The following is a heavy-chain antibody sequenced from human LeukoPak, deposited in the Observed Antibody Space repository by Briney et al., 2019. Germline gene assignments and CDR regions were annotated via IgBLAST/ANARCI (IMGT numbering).Heavy chain of an antibody. CDR2: IYYSGST. V-gene: IGHV4-39*01. D-gene: IGHD4-17*01. CDR1: GGSISSSSYY. Sequence: PSETLSLTCTVSGGSISSSSYYWGWIRQPPGKGLEWIGSIYYSGSTYYNPSLKSRVTISVDTSKNQFSLKLSSVTAADTAVYYCARRQESDYPFDYWGQGTLVTVSS. CDR3: ARRQESDYPFDY. J-gene: IGHJ4*02.